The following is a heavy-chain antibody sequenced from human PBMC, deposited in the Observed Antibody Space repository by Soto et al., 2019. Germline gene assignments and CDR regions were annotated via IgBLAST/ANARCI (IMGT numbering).Heavy chain of an antibody. CDR3: ARDYSSGYGMDV. V-gene: IGHV1-8*01. CDR1: GYTFTSYD. CDR2: MNPNSGNT. D-gene: IGHD6-19*01. J-gene: IGHJ6*02. Sequence: GASVKVSCKASGYTFTSYDINWVRQATGQGLEWMGWMNPNSGNTDYAQKFQGGVTMTRNTSISTAYMELSSLRSEDTAVYYCARDYSSGYGMDVWGQGTTVTVSS.